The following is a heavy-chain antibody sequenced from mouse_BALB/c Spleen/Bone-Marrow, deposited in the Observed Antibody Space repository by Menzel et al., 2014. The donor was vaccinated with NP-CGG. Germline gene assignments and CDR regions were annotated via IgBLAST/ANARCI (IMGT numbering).Heavy chain of an antibody. Sequence: VQLQQSGAELVRPGASVKLSCKASGYTFTSYWINWVKQRPEQGLEWIGNIYPSDSYTNYNQKFKDKATLTVDKSSSTAYMQLSSPTSEDSAVYYCTRGGRGKGYAMDYWGQGTSVTVSS. J-gene: IGHJ4*01. CDR3: TRGGRGKGYAMDY. V-gene: IGHV1-69*02. CDR1: GYTFTSYW. CDR2: IYPSDSYT. D-gene: IGHD2-1*01.